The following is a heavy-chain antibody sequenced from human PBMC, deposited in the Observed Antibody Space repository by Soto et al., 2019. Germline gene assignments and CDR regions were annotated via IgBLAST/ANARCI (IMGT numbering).Heavy chain of an antibody. Sequence: PGGSLRLSCAASGFTFSSYGMHWVRQAPGKGLEWVAVIWYDGSNKYYADSVKGRFTISRDNSKNTLYLQMNSLRAEDTAVYYCAPRYPPENRYFDYWGQGTLVTVSS. CDR1: GFTFSSYG. D-gene: IGHD2-2*02. CDR3: APRYPPENRYFDY. J-gene: IGHJ4*02. CDR2: IWYDGSNK. V-gene: IGHV3-33*01.